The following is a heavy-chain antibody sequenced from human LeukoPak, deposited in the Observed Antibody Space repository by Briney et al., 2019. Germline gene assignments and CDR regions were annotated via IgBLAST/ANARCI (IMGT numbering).Heavy chain of an antibody. CDR3: ARDSGSSWMGY. D-gene: IGHD6-13*01. CDR2: INPNSGGT. J-gene: IGHJ4*02. V-gene: IGHV1-2*04. CDR1: GYTFTGYY. Sequence: GASVKVSCMASGYTFTGYYMHWVRQAPGQGLEWMGWINPNSGGTNYAQKFQGWVTMTRDTSISTAYMELSRLRSDDTAVYYCARDSGSSWMGYWGQGTLVTVSS.